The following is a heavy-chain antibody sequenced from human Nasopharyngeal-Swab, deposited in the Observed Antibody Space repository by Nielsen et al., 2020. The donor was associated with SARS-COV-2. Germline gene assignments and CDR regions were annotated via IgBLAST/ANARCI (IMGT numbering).Heavy chain of an antibody. Sequence: ASVKVSCKASAYMFDSFGFSWVRQAPGQGLEWMGWISAFNGNTNYAHQFQGRVTMTTDASTSTAYMELTRLRSDDTAVYYCARGGGQVVVGPTAFFDNWGQGTLVTVSS. J-gene: IGHJ4*02. V-gene: IGHV1-18*04. CDR3: ARGGGQVVVGPTAFFDN. CDR1: AYMFDSFG. D-gene: IGHD2-15*01. CDR2: ISAFNGNT.